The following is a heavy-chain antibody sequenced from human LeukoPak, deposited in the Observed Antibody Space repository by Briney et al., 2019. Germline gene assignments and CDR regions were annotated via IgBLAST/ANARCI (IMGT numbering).Heavy chain of an antibody. CDR3: ARLGAGPTYYDFWSGYSSFYFDY. J-gene: IGHJ4*02. Sequence: SETLSLTCAVSGGSTSSSNYYWGWIRQPPGKGLDWIGGIHYPGNTYYNPSLKSRVTISVDTSKNQFSLKLSSVTAADTAVYYCARLGAGPTYYDFWSGYSSFYFDYWGQGTLVTVSS. D-gene: IGHD3-3*01. CDR2: IHYPGNT. CDR1: GGSTSSSNYY. V-gene: IGHV4-39*01.